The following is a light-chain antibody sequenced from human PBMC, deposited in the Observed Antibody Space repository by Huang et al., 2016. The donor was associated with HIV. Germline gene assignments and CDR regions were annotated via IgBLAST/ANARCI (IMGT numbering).Light chain of an antibody. CDR3: QQYNNYPWT. Sequence: DIQMTQSPSTLSASVGDRVTITCLASHSISDYLAWYQQKPGEAPNLLIYKASSLEGGVPPRFSGSGSGTEFTLTISSLQADDVATYYCQQYNNYPWTFGQGTLVEIK. CDR2: KAS. J-gene: IGKJ1*01. CDR1: HSISDY. V-gene: IGKV1-5*03.